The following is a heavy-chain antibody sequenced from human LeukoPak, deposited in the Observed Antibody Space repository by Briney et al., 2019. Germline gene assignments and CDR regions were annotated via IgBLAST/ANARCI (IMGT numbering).Heavy chain of an antibody. J-gene: IGHJ4*02. V-gene: IGHV3-73*01. CDR3: TSQQYYYDSSGSVDY. CDR2: IRSKANSYAT. CDR1: GFTFSGSA. D-gene: IGHD3-22*01. Sequence: GGSLRLSCAASGFTFSGSAMHWVRQASGKGLEWVGRIRSKANSYATAYAASVKGRFTISRDDSKNTAYLQMNGLKTEDTAVYYCTSQQYYYDSSGSVDYWGQGTLVTVSS.